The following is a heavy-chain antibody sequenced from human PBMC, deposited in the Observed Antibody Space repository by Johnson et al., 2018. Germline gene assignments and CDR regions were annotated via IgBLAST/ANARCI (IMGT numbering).Heavy chain of an antibody. D-gene: IGHD3-10*01. J-gene: IGHJ6*03. CDR2: IPYSGNT. CDR1: GGSITDDY. Sequence: QVQLQESGPGLVKPSESLSLTCTVSGGSITDDYWIWIRQPPGKGLEWIGYIPYSGNTKYNPSLDSRVTISVDTSKTQFSLRLRSVTAADTAIYYCAKAVGSGYDDMDVWGKGTTVTVSS. CDR3: AKAVGSGYDDMDV. V-gene: IGHV4-59*01.